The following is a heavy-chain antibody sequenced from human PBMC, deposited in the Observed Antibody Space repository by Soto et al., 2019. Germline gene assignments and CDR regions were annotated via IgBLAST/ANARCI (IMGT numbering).Heavy chain of an antibody. Sequence: QVQLVESGGGVVQPGRSLRVSCAASGFTFSNYGMHWVRQAPGKGLEWVALILYDGSNEYYADSVKGRFTISRDNPKNTLYLQMNNASAENTAVYYCEKSRDGYSFYYYYGMDVWGQGTTVTVSS. CDR2: ILYDGSNE. CDR1: GFTFSNYG. CDR3: EKSRDGYSFYYYYGMDV. J-gene: IGHJ6*01. D-gene: IGHD4-4*01. V-gene: IGHV3-30*18.